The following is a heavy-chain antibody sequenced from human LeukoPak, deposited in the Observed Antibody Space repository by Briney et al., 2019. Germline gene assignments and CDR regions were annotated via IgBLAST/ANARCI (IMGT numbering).Heavy chain of an antibody. Sequence: GGSLRLSCAASGFTVSSNYMSWVRQAPGKGLEWVSVIYSGGSTYYADSVKGRFTISRDNSKNTLYLQMNSLRAEDTAVYYCARGSFQNAPLAPFDYWGQGTLVTVSS. CDR1: GFTVSSNY. D-gene: IGHD1-1*01. CDR3: ARGSFQNAPLAPFDY. CDR2: IYSGGST. V-gene: IGHV3-53*01. J-gene: IGHJ4*02.